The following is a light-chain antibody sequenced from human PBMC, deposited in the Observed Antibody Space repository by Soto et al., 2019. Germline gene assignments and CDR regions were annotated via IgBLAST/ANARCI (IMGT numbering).Light chain of an antibody. CDR3: GSYTSSSTDV. Sequence: QSALTQPASVSASPGQSITISCTGTSSDVGGYNYVSWYQQHPGKPPKLMIYDVRNRPSGLSNRFSGSKSGNTASLTISGLQAEDEAEYYCGSYTSSSTDVFGTGTKLTVL. CDR2: DVR. V-gene: IGLV2-14*01. J-gene: IGLJ1*01. CDR1: SSDVGGYNY.